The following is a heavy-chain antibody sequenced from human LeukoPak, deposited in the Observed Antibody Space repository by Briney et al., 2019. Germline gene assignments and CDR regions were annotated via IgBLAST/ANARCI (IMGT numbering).Heavy chain of an antibody. J-gene: IGHJ4*02. D-gene: IGHD5-18*01. Sequence: PGGSLRLSCAVSGSTFSIYWMSWVRQAPGKGLEWVANIKEDGREKYYVDSVKGRFTISRDNAKNSLSLQMNSLRAEDTAVYYCAASRIQLWNNHNYWGQGTLVTVSS. CDR2: IKEDGREK. CDR1: GSTFSIYW. V-gene: IGHV3-7*01. CDR3: AASRIQLWNNHNY.